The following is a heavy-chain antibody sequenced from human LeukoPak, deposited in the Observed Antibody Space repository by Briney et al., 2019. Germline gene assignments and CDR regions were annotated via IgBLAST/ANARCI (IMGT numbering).Heavy chain of an antibody. Sequence: PSETLSLTCTVSGGSISSSSYYWSWIRQPPGKGLEWIGEINHSGSTNYNPSLKSRVTISVDTSKNQFSLKLSSVTAADTAVYYCARVTRSDFDYWGQGTLVTVSS. V-gene: IGHV4-39*07. CDR2: INHSGST. CDR3: ARVTRSDFDY. J-gene: IGHJ4*02. CDR1: GGSISSSSYY.